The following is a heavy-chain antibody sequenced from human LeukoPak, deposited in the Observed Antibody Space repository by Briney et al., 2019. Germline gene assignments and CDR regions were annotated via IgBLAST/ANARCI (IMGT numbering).Heavy chain of an antibody. J-gene: IGHJ4*02. V-gene: IGHV4-4*09. CDR3: AGQPGSDYGFDY. D-gene: IGHD3-16*01. CDR1: GGSISIYY. CDR2: IYPSGST. Sequence: PSETLSLTCTVSGGSISIYYWSWIRQPPGKGLEWIGYIYPSGSTNYTPSLKSRITISVDTSKNQFSLKMSSVTAADTAVYYCAGQPGSDYGFDYWGRGTLVTVSS.